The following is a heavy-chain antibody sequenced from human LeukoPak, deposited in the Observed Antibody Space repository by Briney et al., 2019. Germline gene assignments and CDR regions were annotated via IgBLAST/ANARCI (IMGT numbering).Heavy chain of an antibody. D-gene: IGHD2-15*01. Sequence: RSSETLSLTCAVYGGSFSGYYWSWIRQHPGKGLEWIGYIYYSGSTYYNPSLKSRVTISVDTSTNQFSLKLSSVTAADTAVYYCGRNLRVRGGGLDGMDVWGQGATVTVSS. V-gene: IGHV4-31*11. CDR3: GRNLRVRGGGLDGMDV. CDR2: IYYSGST. CDR1: GGSFSGYY. J-gene: IGHJ6*02.